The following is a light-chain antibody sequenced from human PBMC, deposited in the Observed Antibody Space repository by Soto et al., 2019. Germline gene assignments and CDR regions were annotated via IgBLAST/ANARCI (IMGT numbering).Light chain of an antibody. J-gene: IGLJ1*01. V-gene: IGLV2-14*01. CDR3: CSYTRTSNHYF. CDR2: EVR. Sequence: QSALAQPACVSGSPGQSIAISCTGTSSDIGGYDYVSWYQQRPGKAPKLMIYEVRYRPSGVSNRFSGSKSGNTASLTISGLQAEDEAVYYCCSYTRTSNHYFFGSGTKVTAL. CDR1: SSDIGGYDY.